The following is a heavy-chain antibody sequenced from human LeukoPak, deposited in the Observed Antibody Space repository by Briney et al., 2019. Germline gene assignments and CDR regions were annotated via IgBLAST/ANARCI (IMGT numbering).Heavy chain of an antibody. CDR2: FDPEDGET. CDR1: GYTLTELS. Sequence: ASVKVSCKVSGYTLTELSMHWVRQAPGKGLEWMGGFDPEDGETIYAQKFQGRVTMTEDTSTDTAYMELSSLRSEGTAVYYCAVGYCSSTSCVYYFDYWGQGTLVTVSS. CDR3: AVGYCSSTSCVYYFDY. D-gene: IGHD2-2*01. J-gene: IGHJ4*02. V-gene: IGHV1-24*01.